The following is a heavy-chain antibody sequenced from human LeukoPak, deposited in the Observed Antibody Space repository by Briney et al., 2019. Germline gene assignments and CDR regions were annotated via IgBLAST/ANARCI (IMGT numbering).Heavy chain of an antibody. CDR3: ARESGSQDQGLYYHYYGMDV. CDR2: INHSGST. D-gene: IGHD3-22*01. V-gene: IGHV4-34*01. CDR1: GGSISSYY. Sequence: SETLSLTCTVSGGSISSYYWSWIRQPPGKGLEWIGEINHSGSTNYNPSLKSRVTTSVDTSKNQFSLKLSSVTAADTAVYYCARESGSQDQGLYYHYYGMDVWGQGTTVTVSS. J-gene: IGHJ6*02.